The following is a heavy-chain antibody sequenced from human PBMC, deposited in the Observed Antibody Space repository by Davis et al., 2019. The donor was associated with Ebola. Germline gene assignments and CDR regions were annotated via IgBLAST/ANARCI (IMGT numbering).Heavy chain of an antibody. CDR1: GGSLTTNNYY. V-gene: IGHV4-61*01. CDR3: ARHSLYSNYFDY. D-gene: IGHD4-11*01. CDR2: IYYTGST. Sequence: MPSETLSLPCNVPGGSLTTNNYYWSWIRQPPGKGLEWIGYIYYTGSTSYNPSLKSRVTISVDTSKNQFSLRLSSVTAADTAVYYCARHSLYSNYFDYWGQGTLVTVSS. J-gene: IGHJ4*02.